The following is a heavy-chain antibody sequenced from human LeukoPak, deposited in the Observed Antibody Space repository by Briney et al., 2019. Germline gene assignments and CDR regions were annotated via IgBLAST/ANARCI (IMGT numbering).Heavy chain of an antibody. CDR3: ARERPTRFDY. CDR2: INHSGST. J-gene: IGHJ4*02. CDR1: GGSFSGYY. Sequence: SETLSLTCAVYGGSFSGYYWSWIRQPPGKGLEWIGEINHSGSTNYNPSLKSRVTISVDTSKNQLSLKLSSVTAADTAVYYCARERPTRFDYWGQGTLVTVSS. V-gene: IGHV4-34*01. D-gene: IGHD1-1*01.